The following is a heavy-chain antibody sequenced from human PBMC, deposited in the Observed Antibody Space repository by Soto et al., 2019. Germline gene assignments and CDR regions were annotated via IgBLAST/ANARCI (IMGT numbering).Heavy chain of an antibody. Sequence: PGESLKISCKGSGYSFTSYWIGWVRQMPGKGLEWMGIIYPGDSDTRYSPSFQGQVTISADKSISTAYLQWSSLKASDTAMYYCARLSTGTTGGYYYGMDVWGQGTTVTVSS. CDR3: ARLSTGTTGGYYYGMDV. CDR2: IYPGDSDT. V-gene: IGHV5-51*01. J-gene: IGHJ6*02. D-gene: IGHD1-7*01. CDR1: GYSFTSYW.